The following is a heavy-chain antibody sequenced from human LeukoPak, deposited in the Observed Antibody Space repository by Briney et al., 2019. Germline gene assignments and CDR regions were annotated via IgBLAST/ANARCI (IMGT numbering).Heavy chain of an antibody. CDR1: GDSISSYY. CDR3: ARDIAVAGTGAFDI. CDR2: IYTSGST. Sequence: PSETLSLTCTVSGDSISSYYWSWIRQPAGKGLEWIGRIYTSGSTNYNPSLKSRVTMSVDTSKNQFSLKLSSVTAADTAVYYCARDIAVAGTGAFDIWGQGTMVTVSS. D-gene: IGHD6-19*01. J-gene: IGHJ3*02. V-gene: IGHV4-4*07.